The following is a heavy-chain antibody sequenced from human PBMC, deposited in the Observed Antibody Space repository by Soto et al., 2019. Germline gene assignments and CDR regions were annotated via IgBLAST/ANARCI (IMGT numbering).Heavy chain of an antibody. CDR3: AKALNYYDSSGPWGPYYFDY. Sequence: PGVSLRLSCAASGFTFSIYTMAWVRQAPGKGLEWVSSISGSGGSTYYADSVKGRFTISRDNSKNTLYLQMDSLRAEDTAVYYCAKALNYYDSSGPWGPYYFDYWGQGTLVTVSS. CDR2: ISGSGGST. D-gene: IGHD3-22*01. V-gene: IGHV3-23*01. CDR1: GFTFSIYT. J-gene: IGHJ4*02.